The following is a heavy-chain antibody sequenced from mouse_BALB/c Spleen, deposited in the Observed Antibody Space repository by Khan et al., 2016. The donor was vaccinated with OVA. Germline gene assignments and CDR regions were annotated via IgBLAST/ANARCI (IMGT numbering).Heavy chain of an antibody. CDR2: IDPANGDT. CDR3: RTLYGNPFAY. J-gene: IGHJ3*01. CDR1: GFNIKDTY. D-gene: IGHD2-1*01. Sequence: VQLQQSGAELVKPGASVKLSCTASGFNIKDTYIHWVKQRPEQGPEWIGRIDPANGDTKYDPKFQDQAPITADTSSTTAYLHLSILTSEDTAVYYCRTLYGNPFAYWGQGTLGTGSA. V-gene: IGHV14-3*02.